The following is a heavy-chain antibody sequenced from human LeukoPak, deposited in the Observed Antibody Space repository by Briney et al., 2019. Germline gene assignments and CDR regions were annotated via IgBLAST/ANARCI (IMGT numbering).Heavy chain of an antibody. J-gene: IGHJ4*02. CDR3: AKERGAGHIAAAVVDYFDF. CDR2: ISGSAGST. V-gene: IGHV3-23*01. D-gene: IGHD6-13*01. Sequence: GGSLRLSCAASGFTFSSYAMSWVRQAPGKGLEWVSCISGSAGSTYYADSVKGRFTISRDNSKNTLFLQMNSLRAEDTAVYYCAKERGAGHIAAAVVDYFDFWGQGTLVTVSS. CDR1: GFTFSSYA.